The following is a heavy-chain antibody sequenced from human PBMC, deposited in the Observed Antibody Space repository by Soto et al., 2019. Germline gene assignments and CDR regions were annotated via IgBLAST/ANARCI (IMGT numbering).Heavy chain of an antibody. CDR1: GGSVSSGSYY. J-gene: IGHJ6*02. D-gene: IGHD6-13*01. V-gene: IGHV4-61*01. CDR2: IYYSGST. CDR3: SGGTSIIAAATRKEYYYYYGMDV. Sequence: PSETLSLTCTVSGGSVSSGSYYWSWIRQPPGKGLEWIGYIYYSGSTNYNPSLKSRVTISVDTSKNQFSLKLSSVTSADTAVYYYSGGTSIIAAATRKEYYYYYGMDVWGQGTTVTVSS.